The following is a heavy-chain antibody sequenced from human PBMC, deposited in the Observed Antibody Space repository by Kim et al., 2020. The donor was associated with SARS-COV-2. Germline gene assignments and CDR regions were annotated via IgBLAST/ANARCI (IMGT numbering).Heavy chain of an antibody. Sequence: GGSLRLSCAASGFTFSSYAMHWVRQAPGKGLEWVAVISYDGSNKYYADSVKGRFTISRDNSKNTLYLQMNSLRAEDTAVYYCARGEVVVPAANLGYFDYWGQGTLVTVSS. CDR2: ISYDGSNK. CDR3: ARGEVVVPAANLGYFDY. CDR1: GFTFSSYA. J-gene: IGHJ4*02. D-gene: IGHD2-2*01. V-gene: IGHV3-30-3*01.